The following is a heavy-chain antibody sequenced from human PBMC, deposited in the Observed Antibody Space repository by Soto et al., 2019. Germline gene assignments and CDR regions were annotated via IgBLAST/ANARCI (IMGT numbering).Heavy chain of an antibody. J-gene: IGHJ6*02. CDR2: ISGSGGST. CDR1: GFTFSSYA. D-gene: IGHD6-19*01. CDR3: AKIGAGSSFYGMDV. V-gene: IGHV3-23*01. Sequence: PGGSLRLSYAASGFTFSSYAMSWVRQAPGKGLEWVSAISGSGGSTYYADSVKGRFTISRDNSKNTLYLQMNSLRAEDTAVYYCAKIGAGSSFYGMDVWGQGTTVTVSS.